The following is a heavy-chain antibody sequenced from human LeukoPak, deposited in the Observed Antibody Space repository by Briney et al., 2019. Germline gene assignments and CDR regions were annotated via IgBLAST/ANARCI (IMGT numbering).Heavy chain of an antibody. Sequence: GASVKVSCKASGYTFTGYYMHWVRQAPGQGLEWMGWINPNSGGTNYAQKSQGRVTMTRDTSISTAYMELSRLRSDDTAVYYCARDPLTTYDSSGYYSPQNWFDPWGQGTLVTVSS. CDR1: GYTFTGYY. V-gene: IGHV1-2*02. J-gene: IGHJ5*02. CDR2: INPNSGGT. D-gene: IGHD3-22*01. CDR3: ARDPLTTYDSSGYYSPQNWFDP.